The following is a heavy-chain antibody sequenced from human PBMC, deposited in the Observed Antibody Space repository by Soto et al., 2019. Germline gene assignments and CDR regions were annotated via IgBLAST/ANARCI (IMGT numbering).Heavy chain of an antibody. J-gene: IGHJ4*02. D-gene: IGHD6-6*01. CDR3: ARDSRGGAASRPTFYY. CDR2: IGRSGETI. Sequence: EVQLAESGGGLAQPGGSLRLSCVGSGFTFSSFEMNWVRQTPGKGLEWLSYIGRSGETIYYADSVKGRFTISRDNAKSSLFLQMNGLRDEDTGIYYCARDSRGGAASRPTFYYWGRGTLVTVAS. CDR1: GFTFSSFE. V-gene: IGHV3-48*03.